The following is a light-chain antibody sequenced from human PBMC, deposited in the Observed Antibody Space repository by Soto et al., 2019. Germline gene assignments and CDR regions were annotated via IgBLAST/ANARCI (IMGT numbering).Light chain of an antibody. CDR1: QSVSSN. CDR2: GAS. Sequence: EIVMPQSPATLSVSPGERATLSCRVSQSVSSNLAWYQQKPGQAPRLLIYGASTRATGIPARFSGSGSGTEFTLTISSLQSEDFAVYYCQQYNDWPRTFGQGTKVDIK. CDR3: QQYNDWPRT. J-gene: IGKJ1*01. V-gene: IGKV3-15*01.